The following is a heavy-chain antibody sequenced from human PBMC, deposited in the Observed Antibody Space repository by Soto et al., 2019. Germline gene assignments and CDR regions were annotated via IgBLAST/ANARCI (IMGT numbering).Heavy chain of an antibody. CDR2: ISYDGSNK. CDR1: GFTFSSYA. Sequence: QVQLVESGGGVVQPGRSLRLSCAASGFTFSSYAMHWVRQAPGKGLEWVAVISYDGSNKYYADSVKGRFTISRDNSKNTLYLQINSLRAEDTAVYYCARDIEPFYGMDVWGQGTTVTVSS. CDR3: ARDIEPFYGMDV. J-gene: IGHJ6*02. V-gene: IGHV3-30-3*01. D-gene: IGHD3-16*02.